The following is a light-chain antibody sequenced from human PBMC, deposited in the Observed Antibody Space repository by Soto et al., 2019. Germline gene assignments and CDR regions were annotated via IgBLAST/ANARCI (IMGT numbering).Light chain of an antibody. CDR2: DNN. Sequence: QAVLTQPPSVSAAPGQTVTISCSGSSSNIGNDYVSWYQQFPGTAPKLLVYDNNKRPSGIPHRFSASRSGTSTTLVITGLHTGDEADYYCGALDRSLSAYVFGTATKRTVL. J-gene: IGLJ1*01. CDR1: SSNIGNDY. CDR3: GALDRSLSAYV. V-gene: IGLV1-51*01.